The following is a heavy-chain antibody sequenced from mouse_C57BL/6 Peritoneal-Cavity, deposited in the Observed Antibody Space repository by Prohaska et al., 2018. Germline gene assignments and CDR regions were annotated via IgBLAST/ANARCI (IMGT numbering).Heavy chain of an antibody. CDR2: IRLKSDNYAT. V-gene: IGHV6-3*01. CDR1: GFTFSNYW. Sequence: EVKLEESGGGLVQPGGSMKLSCVASGFTFSNYWMNWVRQSPEKGLEWVDQIRLKSDNYATHYAEAVKGRFTISRDDSKSSVYLQMNNLRAEDTGIYYCTKTADYAMDYWGQGTSVTVSS. D-gene: IGHD4-1*01. J-gene: IGHJ4*01. CDR3: TKTADYAMDY.